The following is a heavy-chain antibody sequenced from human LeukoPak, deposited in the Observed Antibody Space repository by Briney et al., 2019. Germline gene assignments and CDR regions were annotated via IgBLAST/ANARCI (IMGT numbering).Heavy chain of an antibody. CDR2: ISYDGSNK. V-gene: IGHV3-30-3*01. Sequence: GGSLRLSCAASGFTFSSYAMHWVRQAPGKGLEWVAVISYDGSNKYYADSVKGRFTISRDNSKNTLYLQMNSLRAEDTAVYHCARQPRQQLVWNWFDPWGQGTLATVSS. D-gene: IGHD6-13*01. J-gene: IGHJ5*02. CDR1: GFTFSSYA. CDR3: ARQPRQQLVWNWFDP.